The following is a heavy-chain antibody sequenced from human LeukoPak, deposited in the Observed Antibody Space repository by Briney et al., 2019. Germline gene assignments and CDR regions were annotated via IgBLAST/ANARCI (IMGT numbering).Heavy chain of an antibody. CDR3: ARRGGRHYGDYYYYMDV. J-gene: IGHJ6*03. V-gene: IGHV4-39*01. Sequence: SETLSLTCSVSGGSISSTNYYWGWLRQPPGRGLEGVGSIYYSGSTSYNPSLESRVTISVDTSKNQFSLKLNSVTAADTAVYYCARRGGRHYGDYYYYMDVWGKGTTVTVSS. D-gene: IGHD4-17*01. CDR2: IYYSGST. CDR1: GGSISSTNYY.